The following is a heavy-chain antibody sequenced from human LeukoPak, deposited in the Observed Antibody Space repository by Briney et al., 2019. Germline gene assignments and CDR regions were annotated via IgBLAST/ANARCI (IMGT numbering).Heavy chain of an antibody. CDR2: ISSRSSYI. Sequence: GGSLRLSCAASGFTFSSYSMNWVRQAPGKGLEWVSSISSRSSYIYYADSVKGRFTISRDSAKNSLYLQMNSLRAEDTAVYYCARRSKWELLGSFDYWGQGTLVTVSS. CDR1: GFTFSSYS. J-gene: IGHJ4*02. CDR3: ARRSKWELLGSFDY. D-gene: IGHD1-26*01. V-gene: IGHV3-21*01.